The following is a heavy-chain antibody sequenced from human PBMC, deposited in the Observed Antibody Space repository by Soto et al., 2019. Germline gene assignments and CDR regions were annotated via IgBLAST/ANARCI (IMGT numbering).Heavy chain of an antibody. Sequence: ASVKVSCKASGYTFTSYAMHWVRQAPGQRLEWMGWINAGNGNTKYSQKFQGRVTITRDTSANTAYMELSSLRSEDPAVYYCARSFVVVTDFDYWGQGTLVTVSS. CDR1: GYTFTSYA. D-gene: IGHD2-21*02. CDR2: INAGNGNT. J-gene: IGHJ4*02. V-gene: IGHV1-3*01. CDR3: ARSFVVVTDFDY.